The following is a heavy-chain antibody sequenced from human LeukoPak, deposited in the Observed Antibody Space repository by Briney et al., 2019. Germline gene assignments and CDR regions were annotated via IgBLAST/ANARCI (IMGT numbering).Heavy chain of an antibody. J-gene: IGHJ4*02. V-gene: IGHV3-48*04. D-gene: IGHD5-18*01. CDR1: GFTFSSYW. Sequence: GGSLRLSCAASGFTFSSYWMNWVRQAPGKGLGWVSYISSRGNTVHYADSVKGRFTISRDNAKTSLYLQMNSLRAEDTAVYYCARHLSGITGYTYGRGIDYWGQGTLVTVSS. CDR2: ISSRGNTV. CDR3: ARHLSGITGYTYGRGIDY.